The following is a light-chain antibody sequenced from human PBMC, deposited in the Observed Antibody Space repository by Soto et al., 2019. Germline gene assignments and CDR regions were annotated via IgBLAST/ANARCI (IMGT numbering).Light chain of an antibody. CDR1: SSNIGSNT. CDR3: AAWDDSLNGFYV. CDR2: SNN. Sequence: QSVLTQPPSASGTPGQRVAISCSGSSSNIGSNTVNWYQQFPETAPQLLIYSNNQRPSGVPDRLSGSKSGTSASLAISGLQSEDEADYYCAAWDDSLNGFYVFGTGTKLTVL. V-gene: IGLV1-44*01. J-gene: IGLJ1*01.